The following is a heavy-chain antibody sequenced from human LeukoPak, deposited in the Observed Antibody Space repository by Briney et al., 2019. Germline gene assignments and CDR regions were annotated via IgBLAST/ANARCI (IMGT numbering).Heavy chain of an antibody. CDR2: ISSTSIYT. D-gene: IGHD3-10*01. Sequence: PGGSLRLSCAASTFTFSDYYMSWIRQAPGQGLEWLSYISSTSIYTGYADSVKGRFTISRDNAKNSLYLQMNSLRAEDTAVYYCATYYYGSGREYFQHWGQGTLVTVSS. V-gene: IGHV3-11*03. CDR1: TFTFSDYY. CDR3: ATYYYGSGREYFQH. J-gene: IGHJ1*01.